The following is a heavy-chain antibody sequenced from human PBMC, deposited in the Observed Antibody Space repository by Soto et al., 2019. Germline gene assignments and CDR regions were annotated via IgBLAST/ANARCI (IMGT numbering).Heavy chain of an antibody. D-gene: IGHD2-21*02. J-gene: IGHJ5*02. Sequence: SETLSLTCGVSGGTVASSHWWSWVRQPPGRGLEWIGNVYHTGDTNFNPSLQSRVTFSVDKSNNQFSLRLTSVTAADTAVYFCAREIVTAGGNNYFDPWGPGTLVTVSS. CDR1: GGTVASSHW. V-gene: IGHV4-4*02. CDR3: AREIVTAGGNNYFDP. CDR2: VYHTGDT.